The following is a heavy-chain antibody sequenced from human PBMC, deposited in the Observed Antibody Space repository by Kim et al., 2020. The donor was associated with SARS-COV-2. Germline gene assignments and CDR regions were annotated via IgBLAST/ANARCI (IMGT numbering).Heavy chain of an antibody. CDR3: ARRAGGDPHDCFDY. V-gene: IGHV4-39*02. CDR1: GGSIDRTSYY. CDR2: VYDTGYT. J-gene: IGHJ4*02. Sequence: SETLSLTCTVSGGSIDRTSYYWAWIRQPPGKGLEWIGSVYDTGYTYYTSALKSRVTISVDTYKNHFSLTLSSVTAADTAVYYCARRAGGDPHDCFDYWGQGTLVTVSA. D-gene: IGHD3-16*01.